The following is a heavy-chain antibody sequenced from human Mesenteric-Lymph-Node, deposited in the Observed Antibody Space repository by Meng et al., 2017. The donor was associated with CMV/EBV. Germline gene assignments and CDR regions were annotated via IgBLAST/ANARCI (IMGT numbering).Heavy chain of an antibody. D-gene: IGHD1-26*01. CDR2: ISYDGSNK. V-gene: IGHV3-30-3*01. Sequence: GESLKISCAASGFSFNFHAMHWVRQAPGKGLEWVAIISYDGSNKYFADSVKGRFTISRDNAKNSLYLQMNSLRAEDTAVYYCASEWAHDYWGQGTLVTVSS. J-gene: IGHJ4*02. CDR1: GFSFNFHA. CDR3: ASEWAHDY.